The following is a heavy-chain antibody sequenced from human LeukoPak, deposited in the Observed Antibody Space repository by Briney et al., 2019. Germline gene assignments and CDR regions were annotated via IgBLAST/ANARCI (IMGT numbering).Heavy chain of an antibody. CDR2: IYTSGST. CDR1: GGSISSDTYY. Sequence: SQTLSLTCTVSGGSISSDTYYWNWIRQLAGKGLEWIGRIYTSGSTNYNPSLKSRVTISVDASRNQFSLKLSSVTAADTAVYYCARGYGDYARRFDYWGQGTLVTVSS. J-gene: IGHJ4*02. D-gene: IGHD4-17*01. V-gene: IGHV4-61*02. CDR3: ARGYGDYARRFDY.